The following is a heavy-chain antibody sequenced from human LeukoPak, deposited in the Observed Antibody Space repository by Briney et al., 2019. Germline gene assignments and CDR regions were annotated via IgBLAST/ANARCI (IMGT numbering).Heavy chain of an antibody. V-gene: IGHV4-4*07. CDR3: ARDPGTPLDYYYMDV. CDR2: IYTSGST. D-gene: IGHD1-7*01. CDR1: GGSISSYY. Sequence: SETLSLTCTVSGGSISSYYWSWIRQPAGKVLEWIGRIYTSGSTNYNPTLKSRVTISVDKSKNQFSVKLSSVTAADTAVYYCARDPGTPLDYYYMDVWGKGTTVTVFS. J-gene: IGHJ6*03.